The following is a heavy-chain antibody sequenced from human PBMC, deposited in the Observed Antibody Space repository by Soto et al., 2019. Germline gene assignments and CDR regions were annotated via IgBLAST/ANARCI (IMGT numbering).Heavy chain of an antibody. CDR1: GDSLSSRSHD. D-gene: IGHD1-26*01. V-gene: IGHV4-39*01. Sequence: SETLSLTCTVSGDSLSSRSHDWGWIRQAPGRGLEWIGTISDSGNTYSNSSLRGRVTISVDPAKNQFTLRLTAVTAADTAVYYCARRDYIGSYHFDHWGQGALVTVSS. J-gene: IGHJ4*02. CDR2: ISDSGNT. CDR3: ARRDYIGSYHFDH.